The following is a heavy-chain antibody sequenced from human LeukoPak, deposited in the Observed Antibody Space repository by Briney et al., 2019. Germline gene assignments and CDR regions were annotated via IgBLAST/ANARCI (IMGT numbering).Heavy chain of an antibody. CDR1: GFTFSSYG. Sequence: GGSLRLSCAASGFTFSSYGMSWVRQAPGKGLEWVSAISGSGGSTYCADSVKGRFTISRDNSKNTLYLQMNSLRAEDTAVYYCARGPPYCSSTSCSPPDYWGQGTLVTVSS. CDR2: ISGSGGST. D-gene: IGHD2-2*01. J-gene: IGHJ4*02. CDR3: ARGPPYCSSTSCSPPDY. V-gene: IGHV3-23*01.